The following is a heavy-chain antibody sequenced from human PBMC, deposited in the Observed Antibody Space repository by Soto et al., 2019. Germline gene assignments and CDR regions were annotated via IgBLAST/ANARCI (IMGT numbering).Heavy chain of an antibody. Sequence: GGSLRLSCTASGFTFGDYAMSWVRQAPGKGLEWVGFIRSKAYGGTTEYAASVKGRFTISRDDSKSIAYLQMNSLKTEDTAVYYCTTPQRSYYGSGKYYFDYWGQGTLVTVSS. CDR1: GFTFGDYA. V-gene: IGHV3-49*04. J-gene: IGHJ4*02. D-gene: IGHD3-10*01. CDR2: IRSKAYGGTT. CDR3: TTPQRSYYGSGKYYFDY.